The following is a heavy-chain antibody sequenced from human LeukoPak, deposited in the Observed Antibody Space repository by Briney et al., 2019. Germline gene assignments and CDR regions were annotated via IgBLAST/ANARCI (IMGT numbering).Heavy chain of an antibody. J-gene: IGHJ4*02. V-gene: IGHV5-51*01. Sequence: GASVKISCKGSGYSFTSYWIGWVRQMPGKGLEWMGIIYPGDSDIRYSPSFQGQVTISADKSISTAYLQWSSLRASDTAMYYCARPVDNDSYYFHYWGQGTLVTVSS. D-gene: IGHD3-22*01. CDR2: IYPGDSDI. CDR3: ARPVDNDSYYFHY. CDR1: GYSFTSYW.